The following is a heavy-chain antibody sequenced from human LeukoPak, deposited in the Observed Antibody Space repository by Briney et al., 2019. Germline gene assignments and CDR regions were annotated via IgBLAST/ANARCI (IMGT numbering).Heavy chain of an antibody. V-gene: IGHV3-9*01. J-gene: IGHJ4*02. CDR3: AKDIGPNVGMATN. D-gene: IGHD5-24*01. CDR1: GFTFDDYA. CDR2: ISWNSGSI. Sequence: GRSLRLSCAASGFTFDDYAMHWVRQAPGKGLEWVSGISWNSGSIGYADSVKGRFTISRDNAKNSLYLQMNSLRAEDTAFYYCAKDIGPNVGMATNWGQGTLVTVSS.